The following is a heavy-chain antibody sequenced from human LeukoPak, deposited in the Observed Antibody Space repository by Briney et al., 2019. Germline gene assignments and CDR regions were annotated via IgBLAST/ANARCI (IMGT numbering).Heavy chain of an antibody. D-gene: IGHD5-12*01. CDR1: GFTFSSSV. CDR2: ISGSGGTT. Sequence: GGSLRLSCAASGFTFSSSVMTWVRQAPGKGLEGVSTISGSGGTTYYADSVKGRFTISRHNSKNTLYLAMDSLRADDTAVYSCAKDPPSVVANAFHIWGQGTMVTVSS. J-gene: IGHJ3*02. V-gene: IGHV3-23*01. CDR3: AKDPPSVVANAFHI.